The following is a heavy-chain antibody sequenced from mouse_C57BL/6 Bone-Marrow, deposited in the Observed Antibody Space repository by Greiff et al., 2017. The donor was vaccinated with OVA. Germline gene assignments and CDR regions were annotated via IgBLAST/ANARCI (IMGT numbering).Heavy chain of an antibody. J-gene: IGHJ3*01. Sequence: VKLVESGAELVKPGASVKMSCKASGYTFTTYPIEWMKQNHGKSLEWIGNFHPYNDDTKYNEKFKGKATLTVEKSSSTVYLELSRLTSDDSAVYFCARRVYYGYAWFAYWGQGTLVTVSA. CDR3: ARRVYYGYAWFAY. CDR2: FHPYNDDT. CDR1: GYTFTTYP. V-gene: IGHV1-47*01. D-gene: IGHD2-2*01.